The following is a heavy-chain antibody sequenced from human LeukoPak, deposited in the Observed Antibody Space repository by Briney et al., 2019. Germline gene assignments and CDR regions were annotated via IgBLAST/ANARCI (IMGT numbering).Heavy chain of an antibody. Sequence: GGSLRLSCAASGFTFSSYGMHWVRQAPGKGLEWVAVIWYDGSNKYYADSVKGRFTISRDNAKNSLYLQMDSLRAEDTAVYYCATEQWFVNSYYFDYWGQGTLVTVSS. CDR1: GFTFSSYG. D-gene: IGHD3-10*01. CDR2: IWYDGSNK. CDR3: ATEQWFVNSYYFDY. V-gene: IGHV3-33*03. J-gene: IGHJ4*02.